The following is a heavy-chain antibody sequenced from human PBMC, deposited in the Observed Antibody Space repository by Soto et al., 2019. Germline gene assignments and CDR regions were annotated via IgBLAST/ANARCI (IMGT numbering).Heavy chain of an antibody. V-gene: IGHV3-23*01. CDR1: GFTFSSYA. CDR2: ISGSGGST. Sequence: GGSLRLSCAASGFTFSSYAMSWVRQAPGKGLEWVSAISGSGGSTYYADSVKGRFTISRDNSKNTLYLQMNSLRAEDTAVYYCAKADARIYYYYYYMDVWGKGTTVTVSS. J-gene: IGHJ6*03. CDR3: AKADARIYYYYYYMDV.